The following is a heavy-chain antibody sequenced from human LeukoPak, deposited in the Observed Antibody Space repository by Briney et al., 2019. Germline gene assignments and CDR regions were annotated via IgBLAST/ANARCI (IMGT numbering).Heavy chain of an antibody. CDR2: ISTNSGGT. J-gene: IGHJ5*02. CDR3: ARVGATYSGDP. Sequence: GASVRVSCKASGYTFSGYYMHWVRQAPGQGLEWMGWISTNSGGTNYAQKFQGRITMTRDTSISTAYMELSRLRSDDTAVYYCARVGATYSGDPWGQGTLVTVSS. CDR1: GYTFSGYY. V-gene: IGHV1-2*02. D-gene: IGHD1-26*01.